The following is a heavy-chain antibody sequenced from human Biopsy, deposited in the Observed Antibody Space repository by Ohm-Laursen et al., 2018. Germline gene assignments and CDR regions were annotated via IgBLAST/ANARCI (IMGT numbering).Heavy chain of an antibody. V-gene: IGHV1-69*13. CDR2: IIGIFRTA. Sequence: SVKVSCKASGYPFSNYYLFWVRQAPGQGLEWMGGIIGIFRTAHYAQKFQGRVTITADEFMSTAYMELSSLRSEDTAVYYCARGGGYNWNNGWFDPWGQGTHVIVSS. CDR3: ARGGGYNWNNGWFDP. D-gene: IGHD1/OR15-1a*01. J-gene: IGHJ5*02. CDR1: GYPFSNYY.